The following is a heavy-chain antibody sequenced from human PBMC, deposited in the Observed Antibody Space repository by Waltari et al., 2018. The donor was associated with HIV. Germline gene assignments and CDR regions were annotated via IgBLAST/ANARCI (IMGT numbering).Heavy chain of an antibody. V-gene: IGHV1-45*02. CDR3: ARSRDYGSGKDYDMDV. D-gene: IGHD3-10*01. CDR1: GYTFTYRY. J-gene: IGHJ6*02. CDR2: ITPFNGNT. Sequence: QMQLVQSGAEVKKTGSSVKVSCKASGYTFTYRYLHWVRRAPGQALEWMGWITPFNGNTNYAQKFQDRVTITRDRSMSTAYMELSSLRFEDTAMYYCARSRDYGSGKDYDMDVWGQGTTVTVSS.